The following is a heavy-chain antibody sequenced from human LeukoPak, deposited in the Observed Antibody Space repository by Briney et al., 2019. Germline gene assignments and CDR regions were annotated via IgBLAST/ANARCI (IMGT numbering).Heavy chain of an antibody. CDR1: GFTFDDYA. D-gene: IGHD1-7*01. Sequence: GGSLRLSCAASGFTFDDYAMHWVRQAPGKGLEWVSGISWNSGSIGYADSVKGRFTISRDNAKNSLYLQMNSLRAEDTALYYCAKAGELLWGAFDIWGQGTMVTVSS. CDR2: ISWNSGSI. CDR3: AKAGELLWGAFDI. V-gene: IGHV3-9*01. J-gene: IGHJ3*02.